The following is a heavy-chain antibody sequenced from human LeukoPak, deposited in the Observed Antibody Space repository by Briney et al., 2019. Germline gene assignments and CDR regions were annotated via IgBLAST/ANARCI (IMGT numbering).Heavy chain of an antibody. Sequence: GGSLRLSCAASGFTFSSSWMHWVRQAPGKGLVWVSRITRDGSSTTYADSVKGRFTTSRDNAKNTLYLQMDSLRDDDAAVYYCARDPGYESWSPFWGGMDVWGNGTTVIVSS. CDR1: GFTFSSSW. CDR3: ARDPGYESWSPFWGGMDV. CDR2: ITRDGSST. J-gene: IGHJ6*04. D-gene: IGHD3-16*01. V-gene: IGHV3-74*01.